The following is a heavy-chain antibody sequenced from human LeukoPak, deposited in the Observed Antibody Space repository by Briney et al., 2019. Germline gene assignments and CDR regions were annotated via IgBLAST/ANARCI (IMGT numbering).Heavy chain of an antibody. CDR1: GFTFSNAW. Sequence: GGSLRLSCAASGFTFSNAWMSWARQAPGKGLEWVSAISGSGGSTYCADSVKGRFTISRDNSKNTLYLQMNSLRAEDTAVYYCAKWRYSSSWFEWFDPWGQGTLVTVSS. V-gene: IGHV3-23*01. CDR2: ISGSGGST. J-gene: IGHJ5*02. D-gene: IGHD6-13*01. CDR3: AKWRYSSSWFEWFDP.